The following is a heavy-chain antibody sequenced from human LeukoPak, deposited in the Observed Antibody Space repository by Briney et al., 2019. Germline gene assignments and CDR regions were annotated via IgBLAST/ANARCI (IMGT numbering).Heavy chain of an antibody. V-gene: IGHV4-31*03. D-gene: IGHD3-3*01. Sequence: SQTLSLTCTVSGGPISSGGYYWSWIRQHPGKGLEWIGYIYYSGSTYYNPSLKSRVTISVDTSKNQFSLKLSSVTAADTAVYYCARGIQTYYDFWSGYYGENWFDPWGQGTLVTVSS. CDR1: GGPISSGGYY. CDR2: IYYSGST. J-gene: IGHJ5*02. CDR3: ARGIQTYYDFWSGYYGENWFDP.